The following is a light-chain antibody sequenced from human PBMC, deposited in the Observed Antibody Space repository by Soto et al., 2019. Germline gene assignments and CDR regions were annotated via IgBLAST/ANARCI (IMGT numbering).Light chain of an antibody. CDR3: QKYGSSWT. CDR1: QSVSSSY. CDR2: GAS. V-gene: IGKV3-20*01. J-gene: IGKJ1*01. Sequence: EIVLTQSPGTLSLSPGERATLSCRASQSVSSSYLAWYQQKPGQAPRLLIYGASSRATGIPDRFSGSGSGTDFTLTISRLEPEDFSVYYCQKYGSSWTVGQGPKVEIK.